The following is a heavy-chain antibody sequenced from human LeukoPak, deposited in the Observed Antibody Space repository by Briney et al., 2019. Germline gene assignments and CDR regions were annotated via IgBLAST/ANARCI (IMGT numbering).Heavy chain of an antibody. V-gene: IGHV3-9*01. CDR1: GFTFDDYA. D-gene: IGHD6-6*01. J-gene: IGHJ4*02. CDR2: ISWNSGSI. CDR3: AKDGAARPDYYFDY. Sequence: GGSLRLSCAASGFTFDDYAMPWVRQAPGKGLEWVSGISWNSGSIGYADSVKGRFTISRDNAKNSLYLQMNSLRAEDTALYYCAKDGAARPDYYFDYWGQGTLVTVS.